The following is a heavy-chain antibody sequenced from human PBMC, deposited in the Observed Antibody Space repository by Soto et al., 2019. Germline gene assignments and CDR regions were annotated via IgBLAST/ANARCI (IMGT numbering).Heavy chain of an antibody. J-gene: IGHJ4*02. CDR3: ARGLEINWNYD. CDR2: IYYSGST. D-gene: IGHD1-7*01. Sequence: SETLSLTCTVSGGSISSGDYYWTWIRQPPGEGLEWIGYIYYSGSTYYNPSLKSRVTISVDTSKNQFSLKLSSVTAADTAVYYCARGLEINWNYDWGQGTLVTVSS. V-gene: IGHV4-30-4*01. CDR1: GGSISSGDYY.